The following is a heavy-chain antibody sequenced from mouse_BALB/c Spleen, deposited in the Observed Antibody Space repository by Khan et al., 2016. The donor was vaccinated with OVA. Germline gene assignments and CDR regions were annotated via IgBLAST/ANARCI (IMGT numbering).Heavy chain of an antibody. V-gene: IGHV3-6*02. CDR3: ARGGAGVPYWYFDV. D-gene: IGHD6-1*01. CDR1: GHSITSGYR. CDR2: ISYDGSN. Sequence: EVQLQESGPGLVKPSQSLSLTCSVTGHSITSGYRWNWIRQFPGNKLEWMGYISYDGSNNYKPSLKNRISITRDTSKNQFFLKLNSVGAEDTATYYCARGGAGVPYWYFDVWGAGTTVTVSS. J-gene: IGHJ1*01.